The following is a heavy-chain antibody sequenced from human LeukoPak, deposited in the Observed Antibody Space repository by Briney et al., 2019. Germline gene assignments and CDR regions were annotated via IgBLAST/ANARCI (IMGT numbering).Heavy chain of an antibody. CDR3: ARERRGSFDY. Sequence: GRSLRLSCAASGFTFSSYAMHWVRQAPGKGLEWVAVISYDGSNKYYADSVKGRFTISRNNSKNTLYLQMNSLRAEDTAVYYCARERRGSFDYWGQGTLVTVSS. D-gene: IGHD3-10*01. J-gene: IGHJ4*02. CDR2: ISYDGSNK. CDR1: GFTFSSYA. V-gene: IGHV3-30*04.